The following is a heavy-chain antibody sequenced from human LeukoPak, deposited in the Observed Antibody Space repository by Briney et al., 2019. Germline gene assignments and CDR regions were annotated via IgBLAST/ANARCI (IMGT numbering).Heavy chain of an antibody. Sequence: PGEPLKISCKGSGYSFTTYWIGWVRQMPGKGLEWMGIFYPGDSDSKYTPSFQGQVTFSADKSINTAYLQWSSLKASDTAMYYCARGYYYFDYWGQGTLVTVSS. CDR2: FYPGDSDS. CDR1: GYSFTTYW. J-gene: IGHJ4*02. D-gene: IGHD3-10*01. V-gene: IGHV5-51*01. CDR3: ARGYYYFDY.